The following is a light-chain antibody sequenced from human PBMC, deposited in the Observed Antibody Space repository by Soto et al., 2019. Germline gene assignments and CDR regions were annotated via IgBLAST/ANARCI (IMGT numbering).Light chain of an antibody. V-gene: IGKV3-20*01. CDR3: QQYESSPLP. CDR2: VAS. CDR1: ESVSSRY. Sequence: EIVLTQSPGTLSLSPGEGATLSCRASESVSSRYVAWYQQKPGQAPRLLIYVASSMATGIPGRFSASGSGTHFTITISSLEPEDFAVYYCQQYESSPLPFGGGTKVEIK. J-gene: IGKJ4*01.